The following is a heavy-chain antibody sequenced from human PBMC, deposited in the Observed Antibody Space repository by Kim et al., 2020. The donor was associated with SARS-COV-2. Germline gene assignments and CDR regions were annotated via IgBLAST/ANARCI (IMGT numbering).Heavy chain of an antibody. V-gene: IGHV1-2*02. CDR3: ASPAVAGFFDY. J-gene: IGHJ4*02. D-gene: IGHD6-19*01. CDR2: T. Sequence: TNYAKKFQGRVTMTRDTSISTAYMGLSRLRSDDTAVYYCASPAVAGFFDYWGQGTLVTVSS.